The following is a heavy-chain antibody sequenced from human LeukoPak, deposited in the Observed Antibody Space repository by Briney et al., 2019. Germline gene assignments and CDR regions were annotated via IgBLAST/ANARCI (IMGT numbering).Heavy chain of an antibody. CDR2: IWYDGSNK. Sequence: PGRSLRLSCAASGFTFSSYGMHWVRQAPGKGLEWVAVIWYDGSNKYYADSVKGRFTISRDNSKNTLYLQMNSLRAEDTAVYYCARDAIAAAVNNWFGPWGQGTLVTVTS. J-gene: IGHJ5*02. CDR1: GFTFSSYG. CDR3: ARDAIAAAVNNWFGP. D-gene: IGHD6-13*01. V-gene: IGHV3-33*01.